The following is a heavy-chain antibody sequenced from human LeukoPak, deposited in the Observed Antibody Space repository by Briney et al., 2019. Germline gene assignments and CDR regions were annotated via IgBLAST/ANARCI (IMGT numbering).Heavy chain of an antibody. Sequence: PGRSLRLSCAASGFTFSSYEMNWVRQGPGKGLEWGSYISSSGSTIFYADSVKGRFTISRDNAKNSLYLQMNSWGAGDTAVYYWAREYQHADFYYWGQGTLVTVSS. J-gene: IGHJ4*02. CDR3: AREYQHADFYY. CDR2: ISSSGSTI. V-gene: IGHV3-48*03. CDR1: GFTFSSYE. D-gene: IGHD2-2*01.